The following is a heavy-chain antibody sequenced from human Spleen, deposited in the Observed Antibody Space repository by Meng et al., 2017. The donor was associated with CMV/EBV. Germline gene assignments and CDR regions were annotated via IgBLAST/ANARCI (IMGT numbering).Heavy chain of an antibody. D-gene: IGHD3-10*01. V-gene: IGHV3-11*01. CDR1: GFTFNDFY. CDR3: ARAPFGAAFGPLNS. J-gene: IGHJ4*02. Sequence: GESLKISCAASGFTFNDFYMTWIRQAPGKGLEWVSYSRSSGTTMCYADSVKGRFTISRDNAEKSVYLQMNSLRAEDTAIYYCARAPFGAAFGPLNSWGQGTLVTVSS. CDR2: SRSSGTTM.